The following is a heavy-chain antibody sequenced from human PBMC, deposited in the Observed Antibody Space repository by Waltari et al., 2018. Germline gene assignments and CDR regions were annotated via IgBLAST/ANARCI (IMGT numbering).Heavy chain of an antibody. CDR3: ATDNWNYYLPHDY. D-gene: IGHD1-7*01. J-gene: IGHJ4*02. V-gene: IGHV1-69-2*01. Sequence: EVQLVQSGAEVKKPGATVEISCKASGYTFTDYYMHWVQQAPGKGLEWMGRCVPEEGETNNEVKFQGRVTITVDTPTDTAYMELSILRSEDTAGDYGATDNWNYYLPHDYWGQGTLVTVSS. CDR2: CVPEEGET. CDR1: GYTFTDYY.